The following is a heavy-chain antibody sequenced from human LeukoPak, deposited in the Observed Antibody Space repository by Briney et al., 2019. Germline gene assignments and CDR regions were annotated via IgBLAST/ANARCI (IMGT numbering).Heavy chain of an antibody. D-gene: IGHD3-22*01. CDR2: IYWDDDK. V-gene: IGHV2-5*02. CDR3: AHRQMYYYGSSGYYYKYYFDY. Sequence: SGPTLVKPTQTLTLTCTFSGFSLSTSGVGVGWIRQPPGKALEWLALIYWDDDKRYSPSLKSRLTITKDTSKNQVVLTMTNMDPVDTATHYCAHRQMYYYGSSGYYYKYYFDYWGQGTLVTVSS. J-gene: IGHJ4*02. CDR1: GFSLSTSGVG.